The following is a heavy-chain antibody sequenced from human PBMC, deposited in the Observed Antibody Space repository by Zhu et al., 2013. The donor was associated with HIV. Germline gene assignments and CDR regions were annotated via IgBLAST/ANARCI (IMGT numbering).Heavy chain of an antibody. J-gene: IGHJ4*02. V-gene: IGHV1-69*01. CDR1: GGTFSSYA. CDR2: IIPLLGTA. Sequence: QVQLVQSGAEVKKPGSSVKVSCKASGGTFSSYAISWVRQAPGQGLEWMGGIIPLLGTANYAQKFQGRVTITADESTSTAYMELSSLRSEDTAVYYCARGIAARPTRGYFDYWGQGTLVTVSS. CDR3: ARGIAARPTRGYFDY. D-gene: IGHD6-6*01.